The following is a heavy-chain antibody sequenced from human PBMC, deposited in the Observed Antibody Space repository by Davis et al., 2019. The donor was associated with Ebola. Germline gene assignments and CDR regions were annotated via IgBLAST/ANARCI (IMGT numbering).Heavy chain of an antibody. CDR3: ARDSGGDYFDY. V-gene: IGHV3-48*04. J-gene: IGHJ4*02. Sequence: GESLKISCAASGFTFSSYSMNWVRQAPGKGLEWVSYISSSSSTIYYADSVKGRFTISRDNAKNSLYLQMNSLRAEDTAVYYCARDSGGDYFDYWGQGTLVTVSS. D-gene: IGHD3-10*01. CDR1: GFTFSSYS. CDR2: ISSSSSTI.